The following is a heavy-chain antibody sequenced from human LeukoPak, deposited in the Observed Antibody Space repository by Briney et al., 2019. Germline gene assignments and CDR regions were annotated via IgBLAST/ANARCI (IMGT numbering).Heavy chain of an antibody. D-gene: IGHD3-3*01. CDR1: GYTFTSYY. Sequence: ASVKVSCKASGYTFTSYYMHWVRQAPGQGLEWMGIINPSGGSTSYAQKFQGRVTMTRDTSTSTVYMELSSLRSEDTAVYYCATDRDTIFGVVSAFDIWGQGTMVTVSS. J-gene: IGHJ3*02. CDR3: ATDRDTIFGVVSAFDI. CDR2: INPSGGST. V-gene: IGHV1-46*01.